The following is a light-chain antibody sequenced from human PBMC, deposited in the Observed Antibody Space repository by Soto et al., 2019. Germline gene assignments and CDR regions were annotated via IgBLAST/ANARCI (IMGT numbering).Light chain of an antibody. V-gene: IGLV1-44*01. CDR2: NDY. J-gene: IGLJ3*02. CDR3: ATWDVSLNGRV. CDR1: SSNIGSNT. Sequence: QSVLTQPPSASGTPGQRVTISCSGRSSNIGSNTVNWYQQLPGTAPKLLICNDYQRPSVVPDRFSGSKSGTSASLAISGLQSEDEADYYCATWDVSLNGRVFGGGTKVTVL.